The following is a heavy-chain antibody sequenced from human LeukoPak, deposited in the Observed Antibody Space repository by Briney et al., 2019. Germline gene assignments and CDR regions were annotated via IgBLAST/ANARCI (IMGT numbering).Heavy chain of an antibody. J-gene: IGHJ4*02. CDR2: IKGDGSST. D-gene: IGHD3-22*01. CDR1: LFTSTIPW. Sequence: VGSLRLSSAPPLFTSTIPWLYWVPQAPGKGLVWVARIKGDGSSTIYADSVKGRFTISRDNSKNTLYLQTSSRRAEDTAVFYCARDLQWAYYDSSGFDYWGQGTLVIVSS. V-gene: IGHV3-74*01. CDR3: ARDLQWAYYDSSGFDY.